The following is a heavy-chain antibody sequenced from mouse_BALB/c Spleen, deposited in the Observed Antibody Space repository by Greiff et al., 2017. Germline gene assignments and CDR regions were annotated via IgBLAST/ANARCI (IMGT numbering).Heavy chain of an antibody. Sequence: EVQLQQSGTVLARPGASVKMSCKASGYTFTSYWMHWVKQRPGQGLEWIGAIYPGNSDTSYNQKFKGKAKLTAVTSTSTAYMELSSLTNEDSAVYYCTKDHHDSDYAMDYWGQGTSVTVSS. J-gene: IGHJ4*01. CDR3: TKDHHDSDYAMDY. CDR2: IYPGNSDT. CDR1: GYTFTSYW. D-gene: IGHD2-3*01. V-gene: IGHV1-5*01.